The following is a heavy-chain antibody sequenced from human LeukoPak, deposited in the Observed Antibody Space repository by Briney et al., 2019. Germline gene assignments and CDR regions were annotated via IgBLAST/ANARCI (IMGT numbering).Heavy chain of an antibody. J-gene: IGHJ4*02. CDR3: AGSIGWLQLRYFDY. Sequence: GASVKVSCKASGGTFSSYAISWVRQAPGQGLEWMGGIIPIFGTANYAQKFQGRVTITTDESTSTAYMELSSLRSEDTAVYYCAGSIGWLQLRYFDYWGQGTLVTVSS. D-gene: IGHD5-24*01. V-gene: IGHV1-69*05. CDR1: GGTFSSYA. CDR2: IIPIFGTA.